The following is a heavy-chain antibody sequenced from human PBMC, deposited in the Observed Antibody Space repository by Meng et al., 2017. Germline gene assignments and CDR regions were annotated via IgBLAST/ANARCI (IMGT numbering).Heavy chain of an antibody. CDR1: GYSFTSYW. Sequence: GGSLRLSCKGSGYSFTSYWIGWVRQMPGKGLEWMGIIYPGDSDTRYSPSFQGQVTISADKSISTAYLQWSSLKASDTAMYYCARRSIYYYDSSGYYWSAFDIWGQGTMVTVSS. CDR2: IYPGDSDT. J-gene: IGHJ3*02. CDR3: ARRSIYYYDSSGYYWSAFDI. D-gene: IGHD3-22*01. V-gene: IGHV5-51*01.